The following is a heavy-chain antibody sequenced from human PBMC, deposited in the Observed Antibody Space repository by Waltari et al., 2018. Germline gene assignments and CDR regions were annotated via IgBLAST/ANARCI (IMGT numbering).Heavy chain of an antibody. J-gene: IGHJ4*02. CDR2: ITERGDT. V-gene: IGHV3-23*04. D-gene: IGHD3-9*01. Sequence: EVQLVESGGGLVQPGGSLRLSCAASGFTFKNFAMSWFRQAPGKGLEWVSTITERGDTFYADSVKGRFATSRDNYKNTLSLQMNSLRAEDTAVYYCAKRWAIYYFEYWGQGNLVTVSS. CDR1: GFTFKNFA. CDR3: AKRWAIYYFEY.